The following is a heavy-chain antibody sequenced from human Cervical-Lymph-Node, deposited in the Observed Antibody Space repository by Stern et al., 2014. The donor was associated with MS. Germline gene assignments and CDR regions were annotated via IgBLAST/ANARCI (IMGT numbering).Heavy chain of an antibody. CDR1: GGSIRTFS. CDR3: ARHSVGVKDFDS. CDR2: VYYNGTT. J-gene: IGHJ4*02. D-gene: IGHD4-23*01. V-gene: IGHV4-59*01. Sequence: QVQLGQSGPGLVKPSETLSLTCTGSGGSIRTFSWSWIRQPPGRGLEWIGCVYYNGTTTHNPSLKSRVTMSVDTSKSQLSLRLHSVTAADTAVYYCARHSVGVKDFDSWGQGTLVTVSS.